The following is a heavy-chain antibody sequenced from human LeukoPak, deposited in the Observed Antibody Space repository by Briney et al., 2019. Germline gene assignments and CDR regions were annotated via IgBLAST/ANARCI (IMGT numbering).Heavy chain of an antibody. V-gene: IGHV3-48*04. CDR1: GFTFSSYS. CDR2: ISSSSSTI. J-gene: IGHJ6*02. CDR3: ARDGYRAAAYYGMDV. D-gene: IGHD6-13*01. Sequence: GGSLRLSCAASGFTFSSYSMNWVRQAPGKGLEWVSYISSSSSTIYYADSVKGRFTISRDNAKNSLYLQMNSLRAEDTAVYYCARDGYRAAAYYGMDVWGQGTTVTVSS.